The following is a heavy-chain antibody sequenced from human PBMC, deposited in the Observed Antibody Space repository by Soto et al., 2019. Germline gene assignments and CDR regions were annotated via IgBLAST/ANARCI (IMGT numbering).Heavy chain of an antibody. D-gene: IGHD4-17*01. V-gene: IGHV3-21*01. CDR2: ISSSSSYI. J-gene: IGHJ4*02. CDR1: GFTFSSYS. CDR3: SSPSAVTTRTFDY. Sequence: GGSLRLSCAASGFTFSSYSMNWVRQAPGKGLEWVSSISSSSSYIYYADSVKGRFTISRDNAKNSLYLQMNSLRAEDTAVYYCSSPSAVTTRTFDYCGQGSLVIGSS.